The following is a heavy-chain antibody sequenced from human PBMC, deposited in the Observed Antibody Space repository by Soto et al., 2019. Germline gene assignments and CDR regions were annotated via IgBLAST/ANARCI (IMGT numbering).Heavy chain of an antibody. V-gene: IGHV1-69*01. CDR2: IIPIFGTA. J-gene: IGHJ5*02. Sequence: QVQLVQSGAEVKKPGSSVKVSCKASGSTFSSYAISWVRQAPGQGLEWLGGIIPIFGTANYAQKFQGRVTITADESTSTAYMELSSLRSEDTAVYYCARGIVVATAKAGRNWFDPCGQGTLVTVSS. CDR3: ARGIVVATAKAGRNWFDP. CDR1: GSTFSSYA. D-gene: IGHD2-21*02.